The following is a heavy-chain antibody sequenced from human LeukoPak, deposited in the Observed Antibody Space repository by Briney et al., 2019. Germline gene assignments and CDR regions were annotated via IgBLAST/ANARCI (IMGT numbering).Heavy chain of an antibody. Sequence: PSGTLSLTCTVSGGSISSGGYYWSWIRQHPGKGLEWIGYIDYSGSTYYNPFLKSRVTISVDTSKNQFSLKLSSVTAADTAVYYCAREIVLSSDAFDIWGQGTMVTVSS. CDR1: GGSISSGGYY. V-gene: IGHV4-31*03. D-gene: IGHD3-22*01. J-gene: IGHJ3*02. CDR2: IDYSGST. CDR3: AREIVLSSDAFDI.